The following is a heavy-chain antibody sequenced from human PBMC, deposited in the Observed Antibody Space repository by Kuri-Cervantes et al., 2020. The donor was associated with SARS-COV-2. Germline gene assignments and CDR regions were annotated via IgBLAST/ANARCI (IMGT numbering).Heavy chain of an antibody. CDR2: INAGNGNT. CDR1: GYTFTSYA. D-gene: IGHD3-3*02. J-gene: IGHJ6*02. Sequence: ASVKVSCKASGYTFTSYAMHWVRQAPGQRLEWMGWINAGNGNTKYSQKFQGRVTITRDTSASTAYMELSSLRSEDTAVYYCAGPHFWSGTYGMDVWGQRTTVTVSS. CDR3: AGPHFWSGTYGMDV. V-gene: IGHV1-3*01.